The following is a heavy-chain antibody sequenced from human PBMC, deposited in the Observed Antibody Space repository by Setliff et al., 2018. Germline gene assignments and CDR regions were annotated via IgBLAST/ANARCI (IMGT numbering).Heavy chain of an antibody. D-gene: IGHD3-16*01. Sequence: PGESLKISCAASGFTFSTYVMTWVRQAPGKGLEWVSSIHGEGFDTYYADSVKGRFTISRHNSKNTLYLQMNSLRAEDTAVYYCARAAGDMVRMYYYYYMDVWGQGTTVTVSS. J-gene: IGHJ6*03. CDR1: GFTFSTYV. CDR2: IHGEGFDT. CDR3: ARAAGDMVRMYYYYYMDV. V-gene: IGHV3-23*01.